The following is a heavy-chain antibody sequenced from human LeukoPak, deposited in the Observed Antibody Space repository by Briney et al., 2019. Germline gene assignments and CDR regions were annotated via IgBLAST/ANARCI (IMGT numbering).Heavy chain of an antibody. CDR1: GGSISSRPYC. V-gene: IGHV4-39*01. CDR3: ARLVVSSWYHEVLLGRDY. CDR2: FYYSGST. J-gene: IGHJ4*02. Sequence: SETLSLTCTVSGGSISSRPYCWGWIRQPPGKGLEWLGSFYYSGSTYYKPSLKSRVTISVDTSKNQISLKLSSVTAADTAVYYCARLVVSSWYHEVLLGRDYWGQGTLVTVSS. D-gene: IGHD6-13*01.